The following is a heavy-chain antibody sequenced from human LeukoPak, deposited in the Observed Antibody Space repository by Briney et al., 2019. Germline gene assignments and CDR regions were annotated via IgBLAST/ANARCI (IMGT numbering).Heavy chain of an antibody. Sequence: GGSLRLSCAASGFTFSSYAMHRVRQAPGKGLEWVAVISYDGSNKYYADSVKGRFTISRDNSKNTLYLQMNSLRAEDTAVYYCARDRYYYGSGSQNWGQGTLVTVSS. CDR3: ARDRYYYGSGSQN. D-gene: IGHD3-10*01. V-gene: IGHV3-30-3*01. CDR2: ISYDGSNK. CDR1: GFTFSSYA. J-gene: IGHJ4*02.